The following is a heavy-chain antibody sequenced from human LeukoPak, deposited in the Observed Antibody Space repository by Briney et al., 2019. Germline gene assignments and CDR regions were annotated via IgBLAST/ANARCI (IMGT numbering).Heavy chain of an antibody. V-gene: IGHV3-23*01. CDR3: AKAVDGYNYNY. CDR2: ISGSGGST. D-gene: IGHD5-24*01. Sequence: GGSLRLSCAASGFTFSSYAMSWVRQAPGKGLEWVSAISGSGGSTYYAASVKGRFTISRDNSKNTLYLQMNSLRAEDTAVYYCAKAVDGYNYNYWGQETLVTVSS. CDR1: GFTFSSYA. J-gene: IGHJ4*02.